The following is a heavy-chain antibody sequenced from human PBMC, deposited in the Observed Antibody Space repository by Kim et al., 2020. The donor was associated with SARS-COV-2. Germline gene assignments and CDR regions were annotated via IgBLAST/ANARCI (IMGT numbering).Heavy chain of an antibody. CDR3: ARALSQVVSPRRAIWFGELKNWFDP. Sequence: SETLSLTCTVSGGSISSSSYYWGWIRQPPGKGLEWIGSIYYSGSTYYNPSLKSRVTISVDTSKNQFSLKLSSVTAADTAVYYCARALSQVVSPRRAIWFGELKNWFDPWGQGTLVTVSS. CDR1: GGSISSSSYY. V-gene: IGHV4-39*07. D-gene: IGHD3-10*01. CDR2: IYYSGST. J-gene: IGHJ5*02.